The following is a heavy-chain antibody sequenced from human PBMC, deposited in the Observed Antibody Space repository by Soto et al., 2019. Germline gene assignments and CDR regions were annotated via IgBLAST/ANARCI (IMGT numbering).Heavy chain of an antibody. J-gene: IGHJ5*02. D-gene: IGHD2-15*01. CDR3: ARRREDCSGGSCYHNRVWFDP. Sequence: AETLSLTCTVSGGSISSSSYYWGWIRQPPGKGLEWIGSIYYSGSTYYNPSLKSRVTISVDTSKNQFSLKLSSVTAEDKAVYYCARRREDCSGGSCYHNRVWFDPWGQGTLVTV. V-gene: IGHV4-39*01. CDR1: GGSISSSSYY. CDR2: IYYSGST.